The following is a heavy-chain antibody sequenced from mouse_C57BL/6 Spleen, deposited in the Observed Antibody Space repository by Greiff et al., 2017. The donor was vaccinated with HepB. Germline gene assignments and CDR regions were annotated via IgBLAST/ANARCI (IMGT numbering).Heavy chain of an antibody. CDR3: ARNDGYYLYYAMDY. D-gene: IGHD2-3*01. CDR2: IWTGGGT. V-gene: IGHV2-9-1*01. Sequence: VQGVESGPGLVAPSQSLSITCTVSGFSLTSYAISWVRQPPGKGLEWLGVIWTGGGTNYNSALKSRLSTSKDNSKSQVFLKMNSLQTDDTARYYCARNDGYYLYYAMDYWGQGTSVTVSS. J-gene: IGHJ4*01. CDR1: GFSLTSYA.